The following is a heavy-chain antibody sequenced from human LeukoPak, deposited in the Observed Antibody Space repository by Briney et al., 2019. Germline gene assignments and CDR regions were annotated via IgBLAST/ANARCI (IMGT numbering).Heavy chain of an antibody. Sequence: GASVKVSCKASGYTFTSYGISWVRQAPGQGLEWMGWINPNSGGTNYAQKFQGRVTMTRDTSISTAYMELSRLRSDDTAVYYCARYPRAAAGHELNWFDPWGQGTLVTVSS. D-gene: IGHD6-13*01. CDR1: GYTFTSYG. V-gene: IGHV1-2*02. CDR3: ARYPRAAAGHELNWFDP. J-gene: IGHJ5*02. CDR2: INPNSGGT.